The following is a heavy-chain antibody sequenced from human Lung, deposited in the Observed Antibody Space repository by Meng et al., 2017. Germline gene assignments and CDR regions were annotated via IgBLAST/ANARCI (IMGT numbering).Heavy chain of an antibody. D-gene: IGHD4-11*01. J-gene: IGHJ4*02. V-gene: IGHV4-34*01. Sequence: QVPLQKWGAGLLKPSEPLSLTCVASGGSFRDYYWSWIRQPPGKGLEWIGEINHSGSTNYNPSLESRATISVDTSQNNLSLKLSSVTAADSAVYYCARGPTTMAHDFDYWGQGTLVTVSS. CDR3: ARGPTTMAHDFDY. CDR1: GGSFRDYY. CDR2: INHSGST.